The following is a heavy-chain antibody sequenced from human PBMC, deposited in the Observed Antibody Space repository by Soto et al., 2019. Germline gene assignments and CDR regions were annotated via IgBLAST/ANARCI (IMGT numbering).Heavy chain of an antibody. CDR2: IIPIFGTA. J-gene: IGHJ4*02. CDR1: GGTFSSYS. Sequence: QVQLVQSGAEVKKPGSSVKVSCKASGGTFSSYSINWVRQAPGQGLEWMGEIIPIFGTANYAQKFQGRVTLTAHESTSKAYMELSSLRTEYTALYYCARDGGRHSGGIDYWGQGTVVTVSS. CDR3: ARDGGRHSGGIDY. D-gene: IGHD1-26*01. V-gene: IGHV1-69*01.